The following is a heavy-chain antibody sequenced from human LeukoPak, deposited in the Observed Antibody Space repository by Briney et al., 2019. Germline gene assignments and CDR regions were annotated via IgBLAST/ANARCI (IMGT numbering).Heavy chain of an antibody. V-gene: IGHV3-20*04. D-gene: IGHD3-10*01. Sequence: PGGSLRLSCAASGFNFDDYGMSWVRQAPGKGLEWVSGISWNGGSTGYADSVKGRFTISRDNAKNSLHLQMNSLRAEDTAFFYCARAARSSGGYYNGAFDIWGQGTMVTVSS. CDR2: ISWNGGST. J-gene: IGHJ3*02. CDR1: GFNFDDYG. CDR3: ARAARSSGGYYNGAFDI.